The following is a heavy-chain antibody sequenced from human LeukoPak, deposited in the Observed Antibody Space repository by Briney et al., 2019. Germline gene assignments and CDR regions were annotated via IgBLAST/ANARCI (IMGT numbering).Heavy chain of an antibody. CDR3: ARVRAAAGTINWFDP. D-gene: IGHD6-13*01. Sequence: SETLSLTCTVSGGSISSYYWSRIRQPAGKGLEWIGRIYTSGSTNYNPSLKSRVTMSVDTSKNQFSLKLSSVTAADTAVYYCARVRAAAGTINWFDPWGQGTLVTVSS. CDR2: IYTSGST. J-gene: IGHJ5*02. V-gene: IGHV4-4*07. CDR1: GGSISSYY.